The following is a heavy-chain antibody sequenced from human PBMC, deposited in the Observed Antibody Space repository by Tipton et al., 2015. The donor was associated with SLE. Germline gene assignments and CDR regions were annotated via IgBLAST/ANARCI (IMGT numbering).Heavy chain of an antibody. CDR2: ISANGGIA. J-gene: IGHJ1*01. CDR3: AKLPTGVGSLAEYFDR. D-gene: IGHD7-27*01. V-gene: IGHV3-23*01. Sequence: SLRLSCAASGFTFDNYAMSWVRQAPGKGLEWVSEISANGGIAFYADSVRGRFTISRDNSKNTLYLQMNSLRAEDTAVYYCAKLPTGVGSLAEYFDRWGQGTLAIVSS. CDR1: GFTFDNYA.